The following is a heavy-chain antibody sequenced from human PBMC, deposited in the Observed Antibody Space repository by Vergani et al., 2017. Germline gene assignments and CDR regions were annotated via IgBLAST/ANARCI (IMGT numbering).Heavy chain of an antibody. J-gene: IGHJ3*02. CDR1: GFTFSSYA. CDR3: AKTPGYSGSYYDAFDI. D-gene: IGHD1-26*01. Sequence: EVQLLESGGGLVQPGGSLRLSCAASGFTFSSYAMSWVRQAPGKGPEWVSAISGSGGSTYYADSVKGRFTISRDNSKNTLYLQMNSLRAEDTAVYYCAKTPGYSGSYYDAFDIWGQGTMVTVSS. V-gene: IGHV3-23*01. CDR2: ISGSGGST.